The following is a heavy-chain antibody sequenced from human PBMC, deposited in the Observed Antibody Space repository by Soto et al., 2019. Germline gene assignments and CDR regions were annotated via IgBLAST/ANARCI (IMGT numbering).Heavy chain of an antibody. CDR1: GGSISSYY. CDR3: ARQGFGPLHGRVDV. D-gene: IGHD3-10*01. CDR2: VHHSWGS. Sequence: QVQLQESGPGLVKPSETLSLSCTVSGGSISSYYWSWFRQSPGKRMEWIGYVHHSWGSSYNPSLQSRVAIAPDTSKSQFSLTVTSVTATDTAVYYCARQGFGPLHGRVDVWGQGTTVTVSS. V-gene: IGHV4-59*08. J-gene: IGHJ6*02.